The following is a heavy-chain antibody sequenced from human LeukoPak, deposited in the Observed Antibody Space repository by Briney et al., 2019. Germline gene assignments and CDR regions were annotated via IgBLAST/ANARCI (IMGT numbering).Heavy chain of an antibody. CDR2: IYYSGST. J-gene: IGHJ5*02. V-gene: IGHV4-39*01. D-gene: IGHD2/OR15-2a*01. Sequence: SETLSLTCAVSGGSIRSTSYYWGWIRQPPGKGLEWIGSIYYSGSTYYNPSLKSRVTISLDTSKNEFSLNLRSLTAADTAVYYCARLLSPGWFDPWGQGTLVTVSS. CDR3: ARLLSPGWFDP. CDR1: GGSIRSTSYY.